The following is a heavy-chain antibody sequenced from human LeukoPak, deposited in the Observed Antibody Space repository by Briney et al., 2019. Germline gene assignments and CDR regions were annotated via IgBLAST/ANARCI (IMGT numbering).Heavy chain of an antibody. J-gene: IGHJ4*02. Sequence: SETLSLTCTVSGGSISSYYWSWIRQPPGKGLEWLGYIYYSGSTNYNPSLKSRVTISVDTSKIQFSLKLSSVTAADTAVYYCARALFQYYYDSSGYSYYFDYWGQGTLATVSS. CDR3: ARALFQYYYDSSGYSYYFDY. V-gene: IGHV4-59*01. CDR2: IYYSGST. D-gene: IGHD3-22*01. CDR1: GGSISSYY.